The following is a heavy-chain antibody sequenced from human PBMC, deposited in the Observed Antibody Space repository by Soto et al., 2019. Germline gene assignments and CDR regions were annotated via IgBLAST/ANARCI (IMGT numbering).Heavy chain of an antibody. CDR3: ASAFGGWPPDS. CDR1: GGSFSGYY. J-gene: IGHJ4*02. V-gene: IGHV4-34*01. CDR2: VNHSGST. D-gene: IGHD6-19*01. Sequence: SETLSLTCGVYGGSFSGYYWSWIRQPPGKGLEWIGEVNHSGSTNYNPSLKSRVTMSVDTSKNKFSLSLRSVTAADSAFYYCASAFGGWPPDSWGPGTLVTVSS.